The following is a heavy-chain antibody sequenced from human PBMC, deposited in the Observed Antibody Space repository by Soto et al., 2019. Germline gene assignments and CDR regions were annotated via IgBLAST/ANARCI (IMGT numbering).Heavy chain of an antibody. CDR2: INHSGST. D-gene: IGHD3-3*01. CDR1: GGSCIGYY. V-gene: IGHV4-34*01. CDR3: ARGVTILGGYYYGMDV. J-gene: IGHJ6*02. Sequence: SEPQSHTCAVYGGSCIGYYWSWISKPPGKGLEWIGEINHSGSTNYNPSLKSRVTISVDTSKNQFSLKLSSVTAADTAVYYCARGVTILGGYYYGMDVWGQGTTVTVSS.